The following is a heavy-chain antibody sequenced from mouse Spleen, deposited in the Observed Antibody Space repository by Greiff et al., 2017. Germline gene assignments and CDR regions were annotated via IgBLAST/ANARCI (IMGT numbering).Heavy chain of an antibody. CDR2: ISSGGGST. CDR3: ARDDYDGYYFDY. Sequence: EVMLVESGGGLVKLGGSLKLSCAASGFTFSSYYMSWVRQTPEKRLEWVATISSGGGSTYYPDSVKGRFTISRDNAKNTLYLQTSSLNSEDTAVYYCARDDYDGYYFDYWGQGTTLTVSS. D-gene: IGHD2-4*01. V-gene: IGHV5-9*01. CDR1: GFTFSSYY. J-gene: IGHJ2*01.